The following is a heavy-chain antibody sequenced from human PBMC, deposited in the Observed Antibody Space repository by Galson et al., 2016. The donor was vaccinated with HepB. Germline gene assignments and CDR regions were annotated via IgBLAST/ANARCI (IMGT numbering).Heavy chain of an antibody. CDR2: INWNSGVT. D-gene: IGHD3-22*01. CDR3: TKDFYSSGPEYFHH. Sequence: SLRLSCAASGFTFEDYAMHWVRQFPGKGLEWVSGINWNSGVTDYADSVKGRFTISRDNAKNSLCLPMNSLRPEDTAFYYCTKDFYSSGPEYFHHWGRGTLVTVSS. J-gene: IGHJ1*01. V-gene: IGHV3-9*01. CDR1: GFTFEDYA.